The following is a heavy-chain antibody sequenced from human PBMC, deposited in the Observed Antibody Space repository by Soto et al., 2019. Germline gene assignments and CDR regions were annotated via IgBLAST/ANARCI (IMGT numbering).Heavy chain of an antibody. Sequence: ASVKVSCKASGYTFTGYYMHWVRQAPGQGLEWMGWINPNSGGTNYAQKFQGWVTMTRDTSISTAYMELSRLRSDDTAVYYCARDLKRLRGYYFDYWGQGTLVTVSS. V-gene: IGHV1-2*04. CDR1: GYTFTGYY. D-gene: IGHD5-12*01. CDR2: INPNSGGT. J-gene: IGHJ4*02. CDR3: ARDLKRLRGYYFDY.